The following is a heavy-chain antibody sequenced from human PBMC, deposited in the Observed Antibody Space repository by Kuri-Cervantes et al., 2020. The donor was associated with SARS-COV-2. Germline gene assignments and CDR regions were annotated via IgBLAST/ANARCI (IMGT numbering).Heavy chain of an antibody. Sequence: GESLKISCAASGFTFSSYSMNWVRQAPGKGLEWVSSISSSSSYIYYADSVKGRFTISRDNAKNSLYLQMNSLRAEDTAVYYCAGGGLGGQLVDGMDVWGQGTTVTVSS. J-gene: IGHJ6*02. CDR2: ISSSSSYI. D-gene: IGHD6-6*01. CDR1: GFTFSSYS. V-gene: IGHV3-21*01. CDR3: AGGGLGGQLVDGMDV.